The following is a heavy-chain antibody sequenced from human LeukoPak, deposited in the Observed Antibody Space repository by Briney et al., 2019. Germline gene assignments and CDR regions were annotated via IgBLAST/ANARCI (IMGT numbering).Heavy chain of an antibody. J-gene: IGHJ4*02. CDR1: GLTLSGYW. CDR3: ARARGNTYGYFEY. Sequence: QPGGSLRLSCAASGLTLSGYWMHWVRQAPGKGLVWVSRINGDASSTSYADSVKGRFTISRDNAKSTLYPQMNSLRVEDTAVYYCARARGNTYGYFEYWGQGTLVTVSS. D-gene: IGHD5-18*01. V-gene: IGHV3-74*01. CDR2: INGDASST.